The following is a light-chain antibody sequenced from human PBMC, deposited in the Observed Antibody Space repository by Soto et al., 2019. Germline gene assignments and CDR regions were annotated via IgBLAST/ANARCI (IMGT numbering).Light chain of an antibody. J-gene: IGKJ5*01. CDR1: QSVSNY. Sequence: EIVLTQSPATLSLSPGERATLSCRASQSVSNYLAWYQQKPGQAPMLLISDASYRATGIPARFSGSGSGTDFNLTISSLEPENFAVYYCQQRSNWPRSFGQDTRLEIK. CDR3: QQRSNWPRS. V-gene: IGKV3-11*01. CDR2: DAS.